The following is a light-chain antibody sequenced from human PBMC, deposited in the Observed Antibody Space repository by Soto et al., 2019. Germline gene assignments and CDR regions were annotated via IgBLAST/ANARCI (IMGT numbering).Light chain of an antibody. J-gene: IGKJ3*01. V-gene: IGKV1-12*01. Sequence: DIQMTQSPSSVSASVGDTVTITCRASQDILSWLAWYQQKPGEAPRLLIYASSNLQNGVPSRFSGSRSGTDFTLTISSLQPEDFATYYCQQANTFPITFGPGTRLDIK. CDR3: QQANTFPIT. CDR1: QDILSW. CDR2: ASS.